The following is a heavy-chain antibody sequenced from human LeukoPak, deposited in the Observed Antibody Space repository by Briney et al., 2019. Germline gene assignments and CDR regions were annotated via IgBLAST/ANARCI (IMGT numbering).Heavy chain of an antibody. CDR2: FSSSGST. CDR3: ARELIAAPVLGAFDV. D-gene: IGHD6-6*01. CDR1: GGSVSSSSYY. V-gene: IGHV4-39*07. Sequence: SETLSLTCTVSGGSVSSSSYYCVWVRQPPGKGLERVWSFSSSGSTYYNASLNSRVTISVDSYRRKVSLELSSVTAADTAMYNCARELIAAPVLGAFDVWGQGAMVTVSS. J-gene: IGHJ3*01.